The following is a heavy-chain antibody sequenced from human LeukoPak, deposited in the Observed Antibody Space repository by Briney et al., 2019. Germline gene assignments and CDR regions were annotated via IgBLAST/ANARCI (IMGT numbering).Heavy chain of an antibody. CDR2: IYYSGST. CDR3: ARNYGSGRNWFDP. D-gene: IGHD3-10*01. V-gene: IGHV4-31*03. Sequence: SETLSLTCTVSGGSISSGGYSWSWIRQHPGKGLEWIGYIYYSGSTYYNPSLKSRVTISVDTSKNQFSLKLSSVTAADTAVYYCARNYGSGRNWFDPWGQGTLVTVSS. CDR1: GGSISSGGYS. J-gene: IGHJ5*02.